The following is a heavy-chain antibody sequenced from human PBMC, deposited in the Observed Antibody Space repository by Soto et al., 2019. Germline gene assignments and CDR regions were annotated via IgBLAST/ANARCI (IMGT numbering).Heavy chain of an antibody. Sequence: LKISCKGSGYSFTSYWISWVRQMPGKGLEWMGRIDPSDSYTNYSPSFQGHVTISADKSISTAYLQWSSLKASDTAMYYCAGSVSSGYGMDVWGQGTTVTVSS. CDR1: GYSFTSYW. J-gene: IGHJ6*02. CDR3: AGSVSSGYGMDV. CDR2: IDPSDSYT. D-gene: IGHD6-25*01. V-gene: IGHV5-10-1*01.